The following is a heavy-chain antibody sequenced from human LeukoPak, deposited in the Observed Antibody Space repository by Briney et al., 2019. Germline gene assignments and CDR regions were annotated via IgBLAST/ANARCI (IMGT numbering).Heavy chain of an antibody. CDR2: IYYRGST. V-gene: IGHV4-59*01. Sequence: SETLSLTCTVSGGSLNGYYWSWIRQPPEKGLEWIGYIYYRGSTNYNPSLKSRVTMSVDTSRNQFSLKLSSMTAADTAVYYCARADYDTSAYYYTFDYWGQGTLVTVSS. D-gene: IGHD3-22*01. CDR3: ARADYDTSAYYYTFDY. CDR1: GGSLNGYY. J-gene: IGHJ4*02.